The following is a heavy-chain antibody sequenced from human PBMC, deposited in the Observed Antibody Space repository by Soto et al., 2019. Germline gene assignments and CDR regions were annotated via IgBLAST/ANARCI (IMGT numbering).Heavy chain of an antibody. CDR1: GFTFSNHW. V-gene: IGHV3-74*01. CDR3: ARGIQYRYGMDV. D-gene: IGHD5-18*01. CDR2: INGDGTGT. Sequence: EVQLVESGGGLVQPGGSLRLSCAAAGFTFSNHWIHWVRQAPGKGLVWVSRINGDGTGTFYADSVRGRFAISRDNAEKHVYLEKKRLRGEGPAVYYCARGIQYRYGMDVWGQGTTVTVSS. J-gene: IGHJ6*02.